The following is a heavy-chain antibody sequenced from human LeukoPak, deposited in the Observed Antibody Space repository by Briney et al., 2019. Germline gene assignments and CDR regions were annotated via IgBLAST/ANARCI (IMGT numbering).Heavy chain of an antibody. CDR2: INHSGST. Sequence: SETLSLTCAVYGGSFSGCYWSWIRQPPGKGLEWIGEINHSGSTNYNPSLKSRVTISVDTSKNQLSLKLSSVTAADTAVYYCARVGVLDTAMPIYYFDYWGQGTLVTVSS. D-gene: IGHD5-18*01. J-gene: IGHJ4*02. V-gene: IGHV4-34*01. CDR1: GGSFSGCY. CDR3: ARVGVLDTAMPIYYFDY.